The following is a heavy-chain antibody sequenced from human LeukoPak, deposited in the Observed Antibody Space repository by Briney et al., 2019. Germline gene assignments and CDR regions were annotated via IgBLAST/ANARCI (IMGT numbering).Heavy chain of an antibody. D-gene: IGHD1-26*01. Sequence: GGSLRLSCAASGFTFSSYAMSWVRQAPGKGLEWVSAISGSGGSTYYADSVKGRFTISRDNSKNTLYLQMNSLRAEDTAVCYCAKGFHLRGGSYPSADYYFDYWGQGTLVTVSS. CDR1: GFTFSSYA. V-gene: IGHV3-23*01. CDR2: ISGSGGST. J-gene: IGHJ4*02. CDR3: AKGFHLRGGSYPSADYYFDY.